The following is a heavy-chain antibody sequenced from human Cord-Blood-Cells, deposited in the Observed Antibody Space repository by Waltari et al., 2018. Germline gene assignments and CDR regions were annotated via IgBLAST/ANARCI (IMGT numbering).Heavy chain of an antibody. CDR2: IIPICGTA. Sequence: QVQLVQSGAEVKKPGSSVKVSCKASGGTFSSYAISWVRQAPGQGLEWMGGIIPICGTANDAQKFQGRVTITADESTSTAYMELSSLRSEDTAVYYCARPFTAMVYYYYGMDVWGQGTTVTVSS. CDR3: ARPFTAMVYYYYGMDV. V-gene: IGHV1-69*01. D-gene: IGHD5-18*01. J-gene: IGHJ6*02. CDR1: GGTFSSYA.